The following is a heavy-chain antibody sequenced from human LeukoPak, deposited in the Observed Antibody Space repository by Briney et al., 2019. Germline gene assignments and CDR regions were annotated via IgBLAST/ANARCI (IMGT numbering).Heavy chain of an antibody. D-gene: IGHD1-26*01. Sequence: PSETLSLTCTVSGYSISSGNYWGWIRQPPGKGLEWIGIIYHSGSTNYNPSLKSRVTISVDTSKNQFSLKLSSVTAADTAVYYCARHEGATDDAFDIWGQGTMVTVSS. CDR3: ARHEGATDDAFDI. V-gene: IGHV4-38-2*02. CDR1: GYSISSGNY. J-gene: IGHJ3*02. CDR2: IYHSGST.